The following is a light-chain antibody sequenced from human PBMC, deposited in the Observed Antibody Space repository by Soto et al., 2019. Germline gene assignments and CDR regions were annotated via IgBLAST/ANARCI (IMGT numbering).Light chain of an antibody. CDR2: GAS. J-gene: IGKJ2*01. CDR1: QSVGTN. V-gene: IGKV3-15*01. Sequence: DIIMVQSPATLPVSPGERATLSCRASQSVGTNVAWYQKKPGQGPRLLIYGASTWANGIPARFSGSGSGTDFSLTINSLQSEDFAVYYCQQYNEWPYTFGQGTKVDI. CDR3: QQYNEWPYT.